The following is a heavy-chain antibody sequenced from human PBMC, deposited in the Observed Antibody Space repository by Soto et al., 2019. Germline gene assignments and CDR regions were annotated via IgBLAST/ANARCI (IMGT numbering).Heavy chain of an antibody. Sequence: QVQLQQWGAGLLKPSETLSLTCAVYGGSFSGYYWSWIRQPPGKGLEWIGEINHSGSTNYNPSLKSRVTISVATSKNQCSLKLRSVTAADPAVYYCVFDPAGMYSYFDFCGRGTLVTVSS. D-gene: IGHD3-9*01. CDR2: INHSGST. CDR3: VFDPAGMYSYFDF. V-gene: IGHV4-34*01. CDR1: GGSFSGYY. J-gene: IGHJ2*01.